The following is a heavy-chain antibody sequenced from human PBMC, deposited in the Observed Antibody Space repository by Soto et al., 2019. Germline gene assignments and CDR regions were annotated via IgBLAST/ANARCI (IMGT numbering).Heavy chain of an antibody. J-gene: IGHJ6*02. V-gene: IGHV4-34*01. D-gene: IGHD5-12*01. CDR1: GGSFSSYY. CDR3: ARGGKRGYTGYRRNYYYYGMDV. CDR2: INHSGST. Sequence: QVHLQQWGAGLLKPSETLSLTCAVYGGSFSSYYWSWVRQPPGKGLEWIGAINHSGSTNNNPSLKSRVTISVETPKNQFSVKLSSVTAADTAVYSCARGGKRGYTGYRRNYYYYGMDVWGQGTTVTVSS.